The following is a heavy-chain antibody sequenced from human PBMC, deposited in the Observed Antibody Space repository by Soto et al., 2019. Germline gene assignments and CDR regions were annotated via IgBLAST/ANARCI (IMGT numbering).Heavy chain of an antibody. CDR2: IDPSDSYT. CDR1: GYSFTSYW. D-gene: IGHD6-6*01. CDR3: ASAIAARGYDAFDI. V-gene: IGHV5-10-1*01. J-gene: IGHJ3*02. Sequence: GESLKISCKGSGYSFTSYWISWVRQMPGKGLEWMGRIDPSDSYTNYSPSFQGHVTISADKSISTACLQWSSLKASDTAMYYCASAIAARGYDAFDIWGQGTMVTVSS.